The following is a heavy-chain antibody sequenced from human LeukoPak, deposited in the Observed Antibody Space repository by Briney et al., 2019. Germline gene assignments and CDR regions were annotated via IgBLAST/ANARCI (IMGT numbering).Heavy chain of an antibody. CDR3: ARLYLPATRFDY. Sequence: ASVKVSCKTSGYTFTQYYLHWVRQAPGQGLEWMGWINPHNGDTHYAQRFMGRVTMTRDTSISAAYLELSRLRSDDTAVYYCARLYLPATRFDYWGQGTLVTVSS. V-gene: IGHV1-2*02. CDR2: INPHNGDT. CDR1: GYTFTQYY. J-gene: IGHJ4*02. D-gene: IGHD5-24*01.